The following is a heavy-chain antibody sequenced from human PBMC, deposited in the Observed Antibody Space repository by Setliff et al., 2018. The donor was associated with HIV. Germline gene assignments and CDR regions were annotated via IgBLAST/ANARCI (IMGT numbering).Heavy chain of an antibody. D-gene: IGHD2-8*01. CDR2: IFYTGST. CDR3: ARRGRDGVFIMFATGFDP. J-gene: IGHJ5*02. Sequence: LSLTCSVPGGSISSSTYYWGWIRQPPGKGLEWIGDIFYTGSTYYNPSLKSRVAISVDTSENQFSLKLNSVTAADTAVYYCARRGRDGVFIMFATGFDPWGQGALVTVSS. V-gene: IGHV4-39*01. CDR1: GGSISSSTYY.